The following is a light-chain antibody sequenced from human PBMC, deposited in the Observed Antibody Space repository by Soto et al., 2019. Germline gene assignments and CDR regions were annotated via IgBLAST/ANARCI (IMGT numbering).Light chain of an antibody. J-gene: IGKJ1*01. CDR2: KTS. V-gene: IGKV1-5*03. Sequence: DIQMTQSPSTLSASVGDRVTITCRASQSIGRWLAWYQQKPGKAPKLLIYKTSSLESGVPSRFSGSGSGTEFTLTISTLQPDDFATYYCQQSDSYWTFGQGTKVEIK. CDR3: QQSDSYWT. CDR1: QSIGRW.